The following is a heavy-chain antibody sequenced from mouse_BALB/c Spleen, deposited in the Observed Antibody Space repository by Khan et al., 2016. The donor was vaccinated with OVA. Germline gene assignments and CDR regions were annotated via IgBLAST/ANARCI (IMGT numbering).Heavy chain of an antibody. J-gene: IGHJ3*01. CDR2: ISSGGSYT. CDR1: GFTFSTYG. D-gene: IGHD1-1*01. CDR3: ARLAYYYNSEGFAY. Sequence: EVELVESGGDLVKPGGSLKLSCAASGFTFSTYGMSWVRQTPDKRLAWVATISSGGSYTYYPDNVKGRFTISRDNAKNTLYLQMSSLKSEDTAMYYCARLAYYYNSEGFAYWGQGTLVTVSA. V-gene: IGHV5-6*01.